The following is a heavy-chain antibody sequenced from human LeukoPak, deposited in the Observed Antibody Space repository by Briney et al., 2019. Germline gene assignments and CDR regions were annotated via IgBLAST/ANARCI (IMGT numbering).Heavy chain of an antibody. CDR2: INSDGSST. V-gene: IGHV3-74*01. Sequence: GGSLRLSCAASGFTFSSYWMHWVRQAPGKGLVWVSRINSDGSSTSYADSVKGRFTISRDNAKNSLYLQMNSLRAEDTALYHCARWSFITVAATENYWGQGTLVTDSS. CDR1: GFTFSSYW. CDR3: ARWSFITVAATENY. J-gene: IGHJ4*02. D-gene: IGHD6-19*01.